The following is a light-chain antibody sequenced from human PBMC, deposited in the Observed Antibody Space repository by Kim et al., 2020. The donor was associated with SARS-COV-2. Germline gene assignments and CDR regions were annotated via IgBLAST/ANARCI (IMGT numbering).Light chain of an antibody. CDR1: QGISNY. Sequence: ASVGDRVTITCRARQGISNYLAWYQQKPGKVPKLLIYAASTLHSGVPSRFSGSGSGTDFTLTISILQPEDVATYYCQKYDSAPLTFGGGTKVDIK. J-gene: IGKJ4*01. CDR2: AAS. CDR3: QKYDSAPLT. V-gene: IGKV1-27*01.